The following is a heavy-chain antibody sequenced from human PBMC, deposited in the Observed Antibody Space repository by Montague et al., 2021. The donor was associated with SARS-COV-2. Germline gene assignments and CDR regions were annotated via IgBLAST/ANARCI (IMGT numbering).Heavy chain of an antibody. V-gene: IGHV4-4*07. CDR1: GGSTNNYY. CDR3: ARGRFYYDSGELGS. CDR2: THASGIS. J-gene: IGHJ5*02. D-gene: IGHD3-22*01. Sequence: SETRSLTCTVSGGSTNNYYWSWIRQPAGKGLEWIGRTHASGISTXNPSLETRVTMSVDTSKNQSSLKLSSVTAADTAVYYRARGRFYYDSGELGSWGQGTLVTVSS.